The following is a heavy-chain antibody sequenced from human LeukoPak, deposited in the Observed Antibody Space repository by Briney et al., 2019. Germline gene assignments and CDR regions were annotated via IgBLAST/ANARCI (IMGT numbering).Heavy chain of an antibody. CDR2: IRYDGSNK. Sequence: TGGSLRLSCAASGFTFSSYGMHWVRQAPGKGLEWVAFIRYDGSNKYYADSVKGRFTISRDNSKNTLYLQMNSLRAEDTAVYYCAKDRESGNYRAPEYFQHWGQGTLVTVSS. J-gene: IGHJ1*01. CDR3: AKDRESGNYRAPEYFQH. V-gene: IGHV3-30*02. CDR1: GFTFSSYG. D-gene: IGHD1-26*01.